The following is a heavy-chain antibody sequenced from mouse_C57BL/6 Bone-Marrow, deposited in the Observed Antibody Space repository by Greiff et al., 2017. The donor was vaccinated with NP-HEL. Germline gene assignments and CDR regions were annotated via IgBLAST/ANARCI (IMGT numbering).Heavy chain of an antibody. CDR3: ARSHGSSYDYAMDY. J-gene: IGHJ4*01. V-gene: IGHV1-81*01. D-gene: IGHD1-1*01. CDR1: GYTFTSYG. Sequence: VQLQQSGAELARPGASVKLSCKASGYTFTSYGISWVKQRTGQGLEWIGEIYPRSGNTYYNEKFKGKATLTADKSSSTAYMELRSLTSEHSAVYFCARSHGSSYDYAMDYWGQGTSVTVSS. CDR2: IYPRSGNT.